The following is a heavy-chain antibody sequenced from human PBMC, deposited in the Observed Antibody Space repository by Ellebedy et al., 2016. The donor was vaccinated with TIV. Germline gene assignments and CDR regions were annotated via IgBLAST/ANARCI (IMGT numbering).Heavy chain of an antibody. V-gene: IGHV1-46*01. CDR1: GYTFTTYG. Sequence: ASVKVSCKASGYTFTTYGISWVRQAPGQGLEWVGIINPSGGSTSYAQKFQGRVTMTRDTSTSTVYMELSSLRSEDTAVYYCARGDQDWFDPWGQGTLVTVSS. CDR3: ARGDQDWFDP. CDR2: INPSGGST. D-gene: IGHD3-16*01. J-gene: IGHJ5*02.